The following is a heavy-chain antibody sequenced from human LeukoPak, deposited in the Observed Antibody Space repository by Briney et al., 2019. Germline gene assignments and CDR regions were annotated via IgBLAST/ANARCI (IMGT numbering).Heavy chain of an antibody. V-gene: IGHV3-7*05. Sequence: GGSLSLSCAASGFTFSSYSMNWVRQAPGKGLEYVVNIKEDGSEKYYVDSVKGRFTISRDNTKNSLYLQMSSLRGDDTAVYYCVRDCGFHTFDYWGQGTLVTVSS. J-gene: IGHJ4*02. CDR2: IKEDGSEK. CDR3: VRDCGFHTFDY. CDR1: GFTFSSYS. D-gene: IGHD2-21*01.